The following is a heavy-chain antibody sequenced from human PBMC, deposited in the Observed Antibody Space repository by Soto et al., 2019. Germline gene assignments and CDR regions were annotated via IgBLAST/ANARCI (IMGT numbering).Heavy chain of an antibody. J-gene: IGHJ6*02. Sequence: VQLSESGGGLVQPGGSLTLSCAASGFTFSSFAMNWVRHAPGKGLEWVAVISGNATSTYYADSVKGRFTISRDNSKHTMYLQMNSLRAEDTAVYYCAKKAGIISRYGLDVWGQGTTVTVAS. CDR1: GFTFSSFA. CDR2: ISGNATST. V-gene: IGHV3-23*01. CDR3: AKKAGIISRYGLDV.